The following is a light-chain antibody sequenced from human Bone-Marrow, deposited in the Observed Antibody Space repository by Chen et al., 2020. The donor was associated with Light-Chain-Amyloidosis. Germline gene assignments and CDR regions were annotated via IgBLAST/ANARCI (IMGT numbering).Light chain of an antibody. J-gene: IGLJ2*01. CDR1: DLPTKY. V-gene: IGLV3-25*03. CDR3: QSADSSGTYEVI. Sequence: SSELTQPPSVSVSPGQTARITCSGDDLPTKYSYWYQQKPGQAAVLVIHRDTERPSGISERFSGASAGTTATLTSSGVQAEDEADYHCQSADSSGTYEVIFGGGTKLTVL. CDR2: RDT.